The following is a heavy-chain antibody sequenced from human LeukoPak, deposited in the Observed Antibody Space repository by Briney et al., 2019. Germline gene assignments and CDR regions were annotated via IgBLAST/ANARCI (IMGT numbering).Heavy chain of an antibody. CDR2: ISYDGSNK. Sequence: PGGSLRLSCAASGFTFSSYAMHWVRQAPGKGLEWVALISYDGSNKYYADSVKGRFTISRDNAKNSLYLQMNSLRAEDTAVYYCARRYGDYVGSFEYWGQGTQVTVSS. J-gene: IGHJ4*02. D-gene: IGHD4-17*01. CDR3: ARRYGDYVGSFEY. CDR1: GFTFSSYA. V-gene: IGHV3-30-3*01.